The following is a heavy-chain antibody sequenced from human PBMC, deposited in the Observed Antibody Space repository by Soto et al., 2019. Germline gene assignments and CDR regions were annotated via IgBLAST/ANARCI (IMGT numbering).Heavy chain of an antibody. CDR1: GASMSSSSYY. D-gene: IGHD4-17*01. J-gene: IGHJ4*02. CDR2: IYYNGST. CDR3: AITTVTYPDYFDF. Sequence: SETLSLTCTISGASMSSSSYYWGCVRQPPGLGLEWIGTIYYNGSTYYSPSLKSRVTMSVDRSKSQYSLRLTSVTAADTAMYYCAITTVTYPDYFDFWGQGALVTVSS. V-gene: IGHV4-39*01.